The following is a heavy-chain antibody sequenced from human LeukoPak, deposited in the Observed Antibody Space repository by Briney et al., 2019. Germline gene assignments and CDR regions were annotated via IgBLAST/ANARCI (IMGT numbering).Heavy chain of an antibody. CDR2: ISGSGGNT. J-gene: IGHJ4*02. CDR1: GFTFNSYA. Sequence: PGGSLRLSCAASGFTFNSYAMSWVRQAPGKGLEWVSAISGSGGNTYYADSVKGRFTIYRDNSKNTLYLQMNSLRAEDTAVYYCAKITGDYYDSSGYPLEDYWGQGTLVTVSS. V-gene: IGHV3-23*01. D-gene: IGHD3-22*01. CDR3: AKITGDYYDSSGYPLEDY.